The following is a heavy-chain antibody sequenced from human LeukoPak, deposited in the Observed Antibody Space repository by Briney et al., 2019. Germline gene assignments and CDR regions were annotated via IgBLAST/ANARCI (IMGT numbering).Heavy chain of an antibody. D-gene: IGHD6-13*01. V-gene: IGHV1-2*02. CDR2: INPNSGGT. J-gene: IGHJ6*02. CDR1: GYTFTGYY. Sequence: ASVKVSCKASGYTFTGYYMHWVRQAPGQGLEWMGWINPNSGGTNYAQKFQGRVTMTRDTPISTAYMELSRLRSDDTAVYYCARDLIYSSSLTPLYYYYGMDVWGQGTTVTVSS. CDR3: ARDLIYSSSLTPLYYYYGMDV.